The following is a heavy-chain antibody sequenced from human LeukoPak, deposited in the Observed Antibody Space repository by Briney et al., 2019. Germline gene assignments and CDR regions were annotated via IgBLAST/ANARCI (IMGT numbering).Heavy chain of an antibody. CDR3: AKDQGIAVAGHHFDY. V-gene: IGHV3-33*06. CDR1: GFTFSSYG. D-gene: IGHD6-19*01. J-gene: IGHJ4*02. CDR2: IWYDGSNK. Sequence: GGSLRLSCAASGFTFSSYGMHWVRQAPGKGLEWVAVIWYDGSNKYCADSVKGRFTISRDNSKNTLYLQMNSLRAEDTAVYYCAKDQGIAVAGHHFDYWGQGTLVTVSS.